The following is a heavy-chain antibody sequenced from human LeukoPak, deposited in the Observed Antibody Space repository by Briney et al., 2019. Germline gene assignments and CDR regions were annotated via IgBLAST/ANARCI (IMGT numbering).Heavy chain of an antibody. J-gene: IGHJ4*02. CDR2: INHSGST. D-gene: IGHD6-6*01. Sequence: SETLSLTCAVYGGSFSGYYWSWIRQPPGKGLEWIGEINHSGSTNYNPSLKSRVTISVDTSKNQFSLKLSSVTAADTAVYYCARGFPTARIFDYWGQGTLVTVSS. CDR1: GGSFSGYY. V-gene: IGHV4-34*01. CDR3: ARGFPTARIFDY.